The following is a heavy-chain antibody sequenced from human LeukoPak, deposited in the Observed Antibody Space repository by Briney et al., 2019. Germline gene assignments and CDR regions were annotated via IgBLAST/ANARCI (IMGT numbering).Heavy chain of an antibody. D-gene: IGHD6-13*01. Sequence: PGGSLRLSCAAPGFTFSSYGMHWVRQAPGKGLEWVAFIRYDGSNKYYADSVKGRFTISRDNSKNTLYLQMNSLRAEDPAVYYCAKLRPGSSSWVFWGQETLVTVSS. CDR1: GFTFSSYG. CDR3: AKLRPGSSSWVF. J-gene: IGHJ4*02. V-gene: IGHV3-30*02. CDR2: IRYDGSNK.